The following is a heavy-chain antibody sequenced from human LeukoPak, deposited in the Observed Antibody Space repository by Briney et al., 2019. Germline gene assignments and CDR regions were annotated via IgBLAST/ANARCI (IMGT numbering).Heavy chain of an antibody. J-gene: IGHJ4*02. D-gene: IGHD3-22*01. CDR3: ASKSSGYYSVDY. CDR2: INHSGST. CDR1: GVSFSGYY. V-gene: IGHV4-34*01. Sequence: SETLSLTCAVYGVSFSGYYWSWIRQPPGKGLEWIGEINHSGSTNYNPSLKSRVTISVDTSKNQFSLKLSSVTAADTAVYYCASKSSGYYSVDYWGQGTLVTVSS.